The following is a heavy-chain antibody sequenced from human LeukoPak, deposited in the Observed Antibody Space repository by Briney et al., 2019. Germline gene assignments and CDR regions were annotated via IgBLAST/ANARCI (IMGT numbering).Heavy chain of an antibody. CDR1: GFTFSSYS. V-gene: IGHV3-21*01. J-gene: IGHJ5*02. Sequence: GGSLRLSCAASGFTFSSYSMNWVRQAPGKGLEWVSSISSSSSYIYYADSVKGRFTISRDNAKNSLYLQMSSLRAEDTAVYYCARMVRGVIIGWFDPWGQGTLVTVSS. CDR3: ARMVRGVIIGWFDP. CDR2: ISSSSSYI. D-gene: IGHD3-10*01.